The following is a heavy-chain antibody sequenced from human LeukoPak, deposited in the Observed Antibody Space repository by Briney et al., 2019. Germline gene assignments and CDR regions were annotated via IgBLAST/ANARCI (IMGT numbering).Heavy chain of an antibody. CDR2: IYYSGST. J-gene: IGHJ5*02. V-gene: IGHV4-39*01. D-gene: IGHD6-13*01. CDR3: ARLSGSSWYIGSYHWFDP. Sequence: SETLSLTCTVSGFSISSSYYWGWIRQPPGKGLEWIGSIYYSGSTYYNPSLKSRVTISVDTSKNQFSLKLSSVTAADTAVYYCARLSGSSWYIGSYHWFDPWGQGTLVTVSS. CDR1: GFSISSSYY.